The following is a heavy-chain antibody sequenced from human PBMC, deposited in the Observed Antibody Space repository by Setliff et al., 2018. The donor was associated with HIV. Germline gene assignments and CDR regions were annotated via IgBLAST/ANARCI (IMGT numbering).Heavy chain of an antibody. CDR2: IRSKADKYAT. Sequence: PGESLKISCAASGFTFSGAEIHWVRQASGKGLEWVGRIRSKADKYATDYGASAKGRFIISRDDSKKTAYLQMSGLRAEDTAMYYCLLPCTSGWHNWADPWGQGTLVTVSS. V-gene: IGHV3-73*01. CDR1: GFTFSGAE. D-gene: IGHD6-19*01. CDR3: LLPCTSGWHNWADP. J-gene: IGHJ5*02.